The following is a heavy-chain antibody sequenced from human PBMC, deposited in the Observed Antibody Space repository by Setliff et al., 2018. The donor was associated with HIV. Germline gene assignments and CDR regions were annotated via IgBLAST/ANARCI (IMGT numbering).Heavy chain of an antibody. Sequence: SETLSLTCAVYGGSFSSYYWIWIRQPPGKGLEWIGEINHSESTAYNPSLKSRVTMSIDTSQNQFSLKLTSVTATDTAVYYCARHRYSSSINWFDPWGQGTLVTVSS. D-gene: IGHD6-13*01. V-gene: IGHV4-34*01. CDR1: GGSFSSYY. J-gene: IGHJ5*02. CDR3: ARHRYSSSINWFDP. CDR2: INHSEST.